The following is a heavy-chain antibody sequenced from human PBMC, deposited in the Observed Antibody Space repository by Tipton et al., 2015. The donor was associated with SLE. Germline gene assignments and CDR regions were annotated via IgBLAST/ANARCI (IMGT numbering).Heavy chain of an antibody. V-gene: IGHV4-61*02. CDR1: SGSISSGGYY. CDR2: IYNSGST. CDR3: ARQWAQGWSGTYFGS. J-gene: IGHJ4*02. D-gene: IGHD3-3*01. Sequence: LRLSCTVSSGSISSGGYYWTWIRQSAGKGLEWIGRIYNSGSTNYNPSLKSRVTISLDTSRKQFSLRLTSVTAADTAVYYCARQWAQGWSGTYFGSRGQGARVTVSS.